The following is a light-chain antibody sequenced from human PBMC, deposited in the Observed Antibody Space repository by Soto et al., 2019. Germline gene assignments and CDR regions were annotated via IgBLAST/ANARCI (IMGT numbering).Light chain of an antibody. J-gene: IGKJ2*01. V-gene: IGKV3-20*01. CDR2: GAS. Sequence: EIGLTQSPGTLSLSPGERATLACRASQSVSSNYLAWYQQKPGQAPRLLIYGASSRATGIPDRFSGSGSGTDFTLTISRLEPEDLAVSYCQHYGRSAYTFGQGTTLEIK. CDR1: QSVSSNY. CDR3: QHYGRSAYT.